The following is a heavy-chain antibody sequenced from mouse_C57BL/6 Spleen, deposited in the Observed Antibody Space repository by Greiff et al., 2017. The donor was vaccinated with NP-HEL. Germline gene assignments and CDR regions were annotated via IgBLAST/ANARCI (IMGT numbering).Heavy chain of an antibody. CDR1: GYSFTSGYY. Sequence: DVQLQESGPGLAKPSQSLSLSCSVTGYSFTSGYYWNWIRQFPGNNLEWMGYISYDGSNNYNPTLKKRISITRDTSKNQFFLKLNSVTTEDTATYYCAREALTTVVATDYWGQGTTLTVSS. D-gene: IGHD1-1*01. J-gene: IGHJ2*01. CDR3: AREALTTVVATDY. CDR2: ISYDGSN. V-gene: IGHV3-6*01.